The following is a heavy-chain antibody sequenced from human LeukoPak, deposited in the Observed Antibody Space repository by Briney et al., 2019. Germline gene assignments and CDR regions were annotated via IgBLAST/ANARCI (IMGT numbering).Heavy chain of an antibody. CDR2: IKDSGSP. V-gene: IGHV4-34*01. CDR3: ARGRFSGLPRATTSQFDY. CDR1: GGSFSGYS. J-gene: IGHJ4*02. Sequence: SGTLSLTCAVYGGSFSGYSWTWIRQPPGKGLEWIGEIKDSGSPTFNTSLKSRVTMTVDTSNNQFSVRLSALTAADTAVYYCARGRFSGLPRATTSQFDYWGQGTLVTVSS. D-gene: IGHD6-19*01.